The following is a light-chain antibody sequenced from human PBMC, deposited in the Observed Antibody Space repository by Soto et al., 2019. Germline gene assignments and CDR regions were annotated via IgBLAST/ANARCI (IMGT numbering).Light chain of an antibody. V-gene: IGKV3-15*01. J-gene: IGKJ1*01. CDR3: QQYNNWRGP. CDR1: QSVSSN. CDR2: GAS. Sequence: EIVMTQSPATLSVSPGERATLSCRASQSVSSNLAWSQQKPGQAPRLLIYGASTRATDIPARFSGSGSGTEFTLTINSLQSEDFAVYYCQQYNNWRGPFGQGTKVEIK.